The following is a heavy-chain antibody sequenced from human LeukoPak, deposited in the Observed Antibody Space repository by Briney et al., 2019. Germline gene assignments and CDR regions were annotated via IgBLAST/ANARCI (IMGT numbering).Heavy chain of an antibody. J-gene: IGHJ4*02. V-gene: IGHV1-2*02. CDR1: RYTFSDYS. CDR3: ARDTQIGDFDY. CDR2: INPNSGGT. Sequence: ASVKVSCKASRYTFSDYSIHWARQAPGQGLEWMGWINPNSGGTNYAQKFQGRVTMTRDTSISTAYMELSRLRSDDTAVYYCARDTQIGDFDYWGQGTLVSVSS.